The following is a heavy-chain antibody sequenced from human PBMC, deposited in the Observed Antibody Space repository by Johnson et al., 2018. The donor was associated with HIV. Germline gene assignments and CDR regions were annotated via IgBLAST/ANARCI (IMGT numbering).Heavy chain of an antibody. CDR1: GFTFSSYA. CDR3: AKVHDYRANGAFGI. V-gene: IGHV3-30*04. CDR2: ISYDGSSE. J-gene: IGHJ3*02. D-gene: IGHD4-11*01. Sequence: QVQLVESGGGVVQPGRSLRLSCAASGFTFSSYAMHWVRQAPGKGLEWVAVISYDGSSEYYADSVQGRFTISRDNSKNTLCLQMDSLRPEDTAVYYCAKVHDYRANGAFGIWGQGTMVSVSS.